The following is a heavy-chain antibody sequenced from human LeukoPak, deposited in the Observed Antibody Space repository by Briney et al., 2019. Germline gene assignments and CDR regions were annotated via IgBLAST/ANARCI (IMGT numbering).Heavy chain of an antibody. J-gene: IGHJ4*02. Sequence: GGSLRLSCVASGFTFSSYAMHWVRQAPGKGLEWVAVIWYDGSNKYYTDSVKGRLTISRDNSKDTLFLQMNSLRVEDTAVYYCAREGPRGNSQFDYWGQGTLVTVSS. CDR3: AREGPRGNSQFDY. D-gene: IGHD4-23*01. CDR1: GFTFSSYA. V-gene: IGHV3-30*04. CDR2: IWYDGSNK.